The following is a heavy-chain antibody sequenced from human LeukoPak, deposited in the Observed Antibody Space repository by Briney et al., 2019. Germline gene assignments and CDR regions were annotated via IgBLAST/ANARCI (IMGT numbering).Heavy chain of an antibody. CDR3: AKPPNDYSDYPFDD. V-gene: IGHV3-23*01. J-gene: IGHJ4*02. CDR2: INGGASAT. Sequence: GGSLRLSCAASGFTFSTYAMSWVRQAPGKGLEWVSAINGGASATYYADSVKGRFTISRDNSKNTVYLQMNSLRAEDTAVYYCAKPPNDYSDYPFDDWGQGTQVTVSS. CDR1: GFTFSTYA. D-gene: IGHD4-11*01.